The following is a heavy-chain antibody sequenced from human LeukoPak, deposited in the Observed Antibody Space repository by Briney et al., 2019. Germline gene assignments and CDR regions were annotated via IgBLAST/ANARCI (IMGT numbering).Heavy chain of an antibody. J-gene: IGHJ6*03. V-gene: IGHV4-59*01. CDR3: ARSAAARHYYYYYMDV. D-gene: IGHD6-6*01. CDR1: GGSISSYY. CDR2: INYSGST. Sequence: SETLSLTCTVSGGSISSYYWTWIRQPPGKGLEWIAYINYSGSTNYNPSLRSRVTISVDTSKNQFSLKLSSVTAADTAVYYCARSAAARHYYYYYMDVWGKGTTVTVSS.